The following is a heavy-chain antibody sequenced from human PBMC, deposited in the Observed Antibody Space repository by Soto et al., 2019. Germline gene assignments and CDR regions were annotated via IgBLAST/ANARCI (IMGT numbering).Heavy chain of an antibody. CDR3: ARGADIVVVPAHYYYYMDV. Sequence: GESLKISCKGSGYSFTSYWIGWVRQMPGKGLEWMGIIYPGDSDTRYSPSFQGQVTISADKSISTAYLQWSSLKASDTAMYYCARGADIVVVPAHYYYYMDVWGKGTTVTVSS. CDR1: GYSFTSYW. D-gene: IGHD2-2*01. CDR2: IYPGDSDT. V-gene: IGHV5-51*01. J-gene: IGHJ6*03.